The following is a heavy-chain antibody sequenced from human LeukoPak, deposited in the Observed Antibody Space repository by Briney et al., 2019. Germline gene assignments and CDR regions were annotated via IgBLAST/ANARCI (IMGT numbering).Heavy chain of an antibody. D-gene: IGHD6-19*01. CDR1: GGSISSSSYY. J-gene: IGHJ4*02. CDR2: IYYSGST. Sequence: SEALSLTCAVSGGSISSSSYYWGWIRQPPGKGLEWIGSIYYSGSTYYNPSLKSRVTISVDTSKNQFSLKLSSVTAADTAVYYCARHTYSSGWYGDYWGQGALVTVSS. CDR3: ARHTYSSGWYGDY. V-gene: IGHV4-39*01.